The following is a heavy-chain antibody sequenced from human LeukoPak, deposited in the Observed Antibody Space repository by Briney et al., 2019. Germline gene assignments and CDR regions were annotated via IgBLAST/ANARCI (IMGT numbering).Heavy chain of an antibody. CDR2: INHGGSI. Sequence: SETPSLTCAVYGGSFSGYYLTWIRQSPGKGLEWIAEINHGGSINYNASLKSRVTISADMSKNQVSLRLGSVTAADTAVYYCARLHPNSDFARWHAFDIWGQGTKVIVSS. CDR3: ARLHPNSDFARWHAFDI. J-gene: IGHJ3*02. CDR1: GGSFSGYY. D-gene: IGHD1-26*01. V-gene: IGHV4-34*01.